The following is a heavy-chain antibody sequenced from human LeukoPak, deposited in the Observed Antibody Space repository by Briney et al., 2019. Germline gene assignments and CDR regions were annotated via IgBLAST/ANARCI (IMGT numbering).Heavy chain of an antibody. CDR1: GYSFTTYW. D-gene: IGHD2-15*01. Sequence: GESLKISCKGSGYSFTTYWIGWVRQMPGKGLEWMGIIYPGDSDTRYSPSFQGQVTISADKSISTAYLQWGTLKASDTAMYYCARSPDCSGGSCYGGFDYWGQGTLVTVSS. CDR3: ARSPDCSGGSCYGGFDY. V-gene: IGHV5-51*01. J-gene: IGHJ4*02. CDR2: IYPGDSDT.